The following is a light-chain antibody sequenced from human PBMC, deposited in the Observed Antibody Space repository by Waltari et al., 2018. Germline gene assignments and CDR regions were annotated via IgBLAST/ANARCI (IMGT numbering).Light chain of an antibody. CDR3: CSYAGSSTYV. J-gene: IGLJ1*01. V-gene: IGLV2-23*01. Sequence: QSALTQPASVSGSPGQSITISCTGTSSDVVSNNLVSWYQQHPGKAPKLMIYEGSKRPSGVSNRFSGSKSGNRASLTISGLQAEDEADYYCCSYAGSSTYVFGTGTKVAVL. CDR1: SSDVVSNNL. CDR2: EGS.